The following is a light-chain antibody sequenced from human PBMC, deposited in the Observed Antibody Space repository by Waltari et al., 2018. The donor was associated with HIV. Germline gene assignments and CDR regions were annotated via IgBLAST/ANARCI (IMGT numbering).Light chain of an antibody. J-gene: IGLJ1*01. CDR1: SSHVGAYDS. Sequence: QSPLTQPASVSGSPGQSITISCPGPSSHVGAYDSVSWYQQHPGKVPNLLIYDVYNRPSRISNRFSGSKSGNTASLTISGLQAEDEAAYYCASFTSGRLNVFGTGTKVTVL. CDR3: ASFTSGRLNV. V-gene: IGLV2-14*03. CDR2: DVY.